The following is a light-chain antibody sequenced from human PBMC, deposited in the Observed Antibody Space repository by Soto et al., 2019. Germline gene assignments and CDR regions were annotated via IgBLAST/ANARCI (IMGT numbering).Light chain of an antibody. V-gene: IGKV1-16*01. CDR3: QHSNSHPDA. Sequence: IHITQSPSSLSASVGDIVAMTCRASEGLSNYFDWFQQKPGKAPEYMIYVASSLQSGVPSRFSGSGSGKEFPITISRLQPDDFAPYYCQHSNSHPDAFGQGTKVDI. J-gene: IGKJ1*01. CDR1: EGLSNY. CDR2: VAS.